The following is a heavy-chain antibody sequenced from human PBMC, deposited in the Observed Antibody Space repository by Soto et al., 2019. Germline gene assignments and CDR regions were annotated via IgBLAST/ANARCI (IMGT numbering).Heavy chain of an antibody. V-gene: IGHV4-39*01. Sequence: QVQLQESGPGLVNPSETLSLTCTVSGGSVTSSTSSWAWVRQPPGKGLHWIGTIFYGHGTYYNPSLESRGTISLDTSKIQFSLELTSVTAADTAVYDCARQPTGYPNWFDAWGRGILVIVSS. CDR3: ARQPTGYPNWFDA. J-gene: IGHJ5*02. CDR2: IFYGHGT. CDR1: GGSVTSSTSS. D-gene: IGHD3-9*01.